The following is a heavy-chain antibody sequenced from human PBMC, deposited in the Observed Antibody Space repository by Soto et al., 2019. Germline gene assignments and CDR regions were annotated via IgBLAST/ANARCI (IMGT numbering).Heavy chain of an antibody. CDR3: AGGNSANPAFDY. J-gene: IGHJ4*02. CDR2: IYYTGAT. D-gene: IGHD2-15*01. Sequence: QVQLHESGPGLVKPSQTLSLTCTVAGGSISGGHYYWSWIRQPPGKGLEWIGFIYYTGATYYNPSLKSRLTFSVDTSKQQFSLKLSSVTAADTAVYFCAGGNSANPAFDYWGQGTLVTVSS. CDR1: GGSISGGHYY. V-gene: IGHV4-30-4*01.